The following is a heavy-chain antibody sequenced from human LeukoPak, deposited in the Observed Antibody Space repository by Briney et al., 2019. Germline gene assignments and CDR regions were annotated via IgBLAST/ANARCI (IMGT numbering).Heavy chain of an antibody. J-gene: IGHJ4*02. CDR3: ASRDSSGYYYVN. CDR1: GYTFTSYG. Sequence: GASVKVSCKASGYTFTSYGISWVRQAPGQGLEWMGWISAYNGNTNYAQKLQGRVTMTTDTSTSTAYMELRSLRSDGTAVYYCASRDSSGYYYVNWGQGTLVTVSS. D-gene: IGHD3-22*01. CDR2: ISAYNGNT. V-gene: IGHV1-18*01.